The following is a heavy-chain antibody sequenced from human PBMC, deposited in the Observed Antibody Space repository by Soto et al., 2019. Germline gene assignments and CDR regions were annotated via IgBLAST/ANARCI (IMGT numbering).Heavy chain of an antibody. J-gene: IGHJ4*02. V-gene: IGHV1-69*04. CDR2: IIPLLDVA. CDR3: ARDSPIGSTFSGYDAIDY. CDR1: GGTFSNDI. Sequence: GASVKVSCKTSGGTFSNDIITWVRQAPGQGLEWMGRIIPLLDVAGYAQMFQGRVTITADKSTGTAYMELNSLRSEDTAVYYCARDSPIGSTFSGYDAIDYWGQGTLVTVSS. D-gene: IGHD5-12*01.